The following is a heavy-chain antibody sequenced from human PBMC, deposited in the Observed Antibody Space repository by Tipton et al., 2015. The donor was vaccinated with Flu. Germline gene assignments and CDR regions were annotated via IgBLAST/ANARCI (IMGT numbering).Heavy chain of an antibody. CDR2: IYPDDSDI. J-gene: IGHJ6*02. CDR3: ARHNGDIEITGDYFYYFGVDV. CDR1: GYGFSNYY. D-gene: IGHD5-12*01. V-gene: IGHV5-51*01. Sequence: VQLVQSGAELKQPGESLKISCKGSGYGFSNYYIDWVRQMPGKGLEWMGAIYPDDSDIKYSPAFQGRVTFSVDKSISTAYLQWTRLQASDTAMYYCARHNGDIEITGDYFYYFGVDVWGQGTSVSVSS.